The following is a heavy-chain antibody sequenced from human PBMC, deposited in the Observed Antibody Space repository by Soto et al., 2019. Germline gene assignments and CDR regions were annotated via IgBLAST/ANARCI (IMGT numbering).Heavy chain of an antibody. Sequence: GGSLRLSCAASGYTFSSYAMSWVRQAPGEGLEWVSSIGDSGGSTYYVDSVKGRFTISRDNTKNTMFLQMNSLRAEDTAVYFCAKFRYCSSSNCHLDFAYWGQGTLVTVSS. J-gene: IGHJ4*02. CDR2: IGDSGGST. CDR3: AKFRYCSSSNCHLDFAY. V-gene: IGHV3-23*01. CDR1: GYTFSSYA. D-gene: IGHD2-2*01.